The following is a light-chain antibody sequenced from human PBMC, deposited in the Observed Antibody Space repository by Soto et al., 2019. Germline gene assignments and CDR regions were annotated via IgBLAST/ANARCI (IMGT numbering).Light chain of an antibody. J-gene: IGKJ4*01. CDR2: DAS. Sequence: EIVLTQSPATLSLSPGERATLSCRASQSVSSYLAWYQQRPGQAPRLLIYDASKRATGIPVKFSGSGSGTDFTLTISTLEPEDFAVYYCQQRSNWPPTFGGGTKVEIK. CDR1: QSVSSY. CDR3: QQRSNWPPT. V-gene: IGKV3-11*01.